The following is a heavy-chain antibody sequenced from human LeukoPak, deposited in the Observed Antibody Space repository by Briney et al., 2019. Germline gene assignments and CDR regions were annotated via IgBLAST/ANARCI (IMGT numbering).Heavy chain of an antibody. Sequence: ASVKVSCKASGYTFTSYGISWVRQAPGQGLEWMGWISAYNGNTNYAQKLQGRVTMTTDTSTSTAYMELRSLRSDDTAVYYCAREGYYDSRLDGFDYWGQGTLVTVSS. J-gene: IGHJ4*02. D-gene: IGHD3-22*01. CDR1: GYTFTSYG. CDR3: AREGYYDSRLDGFDY. V-gene: IGHV1-18*01. CDR2: ISAYNGNT.